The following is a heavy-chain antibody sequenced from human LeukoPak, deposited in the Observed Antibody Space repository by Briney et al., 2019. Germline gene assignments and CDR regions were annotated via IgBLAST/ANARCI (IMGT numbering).Heavy chain of an antibody. V-gene: IGHV5-51*01. D-gene: IGHD3-10*01. J-gene: IGHJ6*03. CDR2: IYPGDSDT. CDR3: ARPYYYGSGSRGSHYYYYMDV. Sequence: GASLKISCKGSGYSFTSYWIGWVRQMPGKGLEWMGIIYPGDSDTRYSPSFQGQVTISADKSISTAYLQWSSLKASDTAMYYCARPYYYGSGSRGSHYYYYMDVWGKGTTVTVSS. CDR1: GYSFTSYW.